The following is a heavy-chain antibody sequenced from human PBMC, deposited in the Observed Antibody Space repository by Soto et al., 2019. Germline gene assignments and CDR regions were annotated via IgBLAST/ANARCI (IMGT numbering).Heavy chain of an antibody. V-gene: IGHV3-30*18. CDR2: ISYDGNNK. CDR1: GFTFSTYG. CDR3: SKDHLPSTLTTPGY. Sequence: QVQLVESGGGVVQPGRSLRLSCAASGFTFSTYGMHWVRQAPGKGLEWVAVISYDGNNKYYADSVKGRFTIARDNSQNTMFLQMDSLRAEDTAVYYCSKDHLPSTLTTPGYWGQGTMVTVSS. D-gene: IGHD4-17*01. J-gene: IGHJ4*02.